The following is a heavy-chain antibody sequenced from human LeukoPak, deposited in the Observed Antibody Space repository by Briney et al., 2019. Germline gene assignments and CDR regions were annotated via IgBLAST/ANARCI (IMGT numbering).Heavy chain of an antibody. J-gene: IGHJ4*02. CDR2: FDPEEGET. V-gene: IGHV1-24*01. CDR3: ATPGIAVAGTIPFDY. CDR1: GYTLTELS. D-gene: IGHD6-19*01. Sequence: ASVKVSCKVSGYTLTELSMHWVRQAPGKGLEWMGGFDPEEGETIYAQKFQGRVTMTEDTSTDTAYMELSSLRSEDTAVYYCATPGIAVAGTIPFDYWGQGTLVTVSS.